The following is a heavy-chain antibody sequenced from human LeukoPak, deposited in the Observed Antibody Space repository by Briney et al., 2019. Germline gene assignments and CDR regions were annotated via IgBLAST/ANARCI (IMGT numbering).Heavy chain of an antibody. CDR3: ARQTGSGLFTLP. CDR1: GGSISSSSYY. J-gene: IGHJ4*02. Sequence: PSETLSLTCTVSGGSISSSSYYWGWIRQPPGKGLEWIGSIYYTGNTYYNASLKSRVTISIDTSNNQMSLRLISVTATDTAMYYCARQTGSGLFTLPGGQGTLVTVSS. D-gene: IGHD3/OR15-3a*01. V-gene: IGHV4-39*01. CDR2: IYYTGNT.